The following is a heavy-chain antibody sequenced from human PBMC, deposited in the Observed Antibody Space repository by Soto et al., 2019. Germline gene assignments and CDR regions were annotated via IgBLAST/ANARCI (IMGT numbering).Heavy chain of an antibody. CDR3: ARTKQRGWFDP. CDR1: GGSISSYY. CDR2: IYYSGST. V-gene: IGHV4-59*01. Sequence: SETLSLTCTVSGGSISSYYWSWIRQPPGKGLEWIGYIYYSGSTNYNPSLKSRVTISVDTSKNQFSLKLSSVTAADTAVYYCARTKQRGWFDPWGQGTLVTVSS. J-gene: IGHJ5*02.